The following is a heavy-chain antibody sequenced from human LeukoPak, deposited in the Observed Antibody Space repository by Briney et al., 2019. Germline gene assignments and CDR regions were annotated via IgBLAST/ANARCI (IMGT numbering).Heavy chain of an antibody. CDR3: ARVKTTVTNYFDY. CDR1: GFTFSSYS. V-gene: IGHV3-21*01. CDR2: ISSSSSYI. D-gene: IGHD4-17*01. J-gene: IGHJ4*02. Sequence: GGSLRLSCAASGFTFSSYSMNWVRQAPGKGLEWVSSISSSSSYIYYADSVKGRFTISRDNAKSSLYPQMNSLRAEDTAVYYCARVKTTVTNYFDYWGQGTLVTVSS.